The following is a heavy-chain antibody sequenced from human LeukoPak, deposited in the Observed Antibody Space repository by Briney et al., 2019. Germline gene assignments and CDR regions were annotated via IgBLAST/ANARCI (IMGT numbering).Heavy chain of an antibody. CDR2: ISSSGNTR. D-gene: IGHD2-21*01. J-gene: IGHJ4*02. V-gene: IGHV3-11*04. Sequence: PGGSLRLSCAASGFTFSDYYMSWIRQAPGKGLEWVAYISSSGNTRYYADSVKGRFTISRDNAKNSLYLQMNSLRAEDTAVYYFAWGGIAAFDSWGQGTLVTVSS. CDR1: GFTFSDYY. CDR3: AWGGIAAFDS.